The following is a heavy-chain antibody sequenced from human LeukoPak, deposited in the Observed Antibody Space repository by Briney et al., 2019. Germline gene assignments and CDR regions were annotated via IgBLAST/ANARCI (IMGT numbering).Heavy chain of an antibody. D-gene: IGHD3-16*01. CDR3: ASSTAVGGNYFDY. CDR2: ISSSSSYI. V-gene: IGHV3-21*01. Sequence: GGSLRLSCAASGFTFSSYSMNWVRQTPGKGLEWVSSISSSSSYIYYADSVKGRFTISRDNAKNSLYLQMNSLRAEGTAVYYCASSTAVGGNYFDYWGQGTLVTVSS. CDR1: GFTFSSYS. J-gene: IGHJ4*02.